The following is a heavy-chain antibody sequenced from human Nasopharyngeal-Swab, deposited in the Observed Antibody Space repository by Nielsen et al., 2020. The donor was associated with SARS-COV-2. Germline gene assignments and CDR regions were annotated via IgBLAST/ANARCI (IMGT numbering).Heavy chain of an antibody. V-gene: IGHV4-34*01. CDR1: GGSFSGYY. J-gene: IGHJ4*02. CDR3: ARAGAVAGTRGQVRLGY. CDR2: INHSGST. D-gene: IGHD6-19*01. Sequence: GSRRLSCAVYGGSFSGYYWSWIRQPPGKGLEWIGEINHSGSTNYNPSLKSRVTISVDTSKNQFSLKLSSVTAADTAVYYCARAGAVAGTRGQVRLGYWGQGTLVTVSS.